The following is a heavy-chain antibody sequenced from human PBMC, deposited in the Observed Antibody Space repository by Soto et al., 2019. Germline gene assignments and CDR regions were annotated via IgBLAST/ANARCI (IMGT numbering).Heavy chain of an antibody. Sequence: EVQLVESGGGLVQPGGSLSLSCAASGFTFSNYWMTWVRQAPGKGLEWVANIKQDGSEKYYVDSVKGRSTISRDNAKNSVYLHMDSLRVEDTAVYYCARVEEGYYGSGSYGFDYWGQGSLVTVSS. CDR2: IKQDGSEK. V-gene: IGHV3-7*01. J-gene: IGHJ4*02. D-gene: IGHD3-10*01. CDR1: GFTFSNYW. CDR3: ARVEEGYYGSGSYGFDY.